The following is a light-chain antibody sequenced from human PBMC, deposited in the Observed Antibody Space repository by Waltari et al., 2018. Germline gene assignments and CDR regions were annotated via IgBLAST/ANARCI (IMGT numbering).Light chain of an antibody. CDR3: QQYFSSPLS. CDR2: AAS. Sequence: LHSSQNKNDLAWYQQKSGQSPKLLIYAASTRESGVPDRFSGSGSGTDFTLTISGLQAEDVAVYYCQQYFSSPLSFGPGTKVDIK. J-gene: IGKJ3*01. V-gene: IGKV4-1*01. CDR1: LHSSQNKND.